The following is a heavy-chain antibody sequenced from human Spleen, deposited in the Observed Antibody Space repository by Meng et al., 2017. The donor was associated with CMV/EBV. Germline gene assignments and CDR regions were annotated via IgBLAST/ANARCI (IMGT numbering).Heavy chain of an antibody. CDR2: INPDSGGT. Sequence: GYRFSNFYPHWVRQAPGQRPEWMGWINPDSGGTDYALKFQGRVTMTRDTSISTAYLELRNLKSDDTAVYYCSRGYTYGWGNFYFDYWGRGTLVTVSS. D-gene: IGHD5-18*01. CDR1: GYRFSNFY. V-gene: IGHV1-2*02. CDR3: SRGYTYGWGNFYFDY. J-gene: IGHJ4*02.